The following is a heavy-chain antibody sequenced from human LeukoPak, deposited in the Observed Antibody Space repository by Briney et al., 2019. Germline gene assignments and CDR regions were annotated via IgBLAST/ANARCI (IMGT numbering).Heavy chain of an antibody. J-gene: IGHJ3*02. V-gene: IGHV4-39*01. CDR3: ARLRDSGSYQDAFDI. D-gene: IGHD1-26*01. CDR1: GGSISSSSYY. Sequence: PSETLSLTCTVSGGSISSSSYYWGWIRQPPGKGLEWIGSIYYSGSTYYNPSLKSRVTISVDTSKNQFSLKLSSVTAADTAVYYCARLRDSGSYQDAFDIWGQGTMVTVSS. CDR2: IYYSGST.